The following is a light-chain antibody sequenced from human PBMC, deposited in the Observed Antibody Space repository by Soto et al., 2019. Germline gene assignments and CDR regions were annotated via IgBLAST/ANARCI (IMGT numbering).Light chain of an antibody. CDR1: QSISSW. J-gene: IGKJ1*01. CDR2: DAS. V-gene: IGKV1-5*01. CDR3: QQYNSWT. Sequence: DIQMTQSPSTLSASVGDRVTITCRASQSISSWLAWYQQKPGKAPKLLIYDASSLESGVPSRFSGSGSGTEFTLTISSLQPDDFATYYCQQYNSWTFGQGTKE.